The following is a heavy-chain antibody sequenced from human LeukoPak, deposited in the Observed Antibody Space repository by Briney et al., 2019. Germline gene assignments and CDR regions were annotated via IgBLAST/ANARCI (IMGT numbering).Heavy chain of an antibody. CDR2: IYYSGST. J-gene: IGHJ4*02. Sequence: PSKTLSLTCTVSGGSISSYYWSWIRQPPGKGLEWIGYIYYSGSTNYNPSLKSRVTISVDTSKNQFSLKLSPVTAADTAVYYCARADILTGYYSYWGQGTLVTVSS. CDR3: ARADILTGYYSY. V-gene: IGHV4-59*01. D-gene: IGHD3-9*01. CDR1: GGSISSYY.